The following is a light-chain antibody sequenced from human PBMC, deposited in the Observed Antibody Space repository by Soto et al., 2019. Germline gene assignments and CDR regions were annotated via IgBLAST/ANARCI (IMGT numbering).Light chain of an antibody. CDR1: SSDVGSYNY. Sequence: QSALTQPRSVSGSPGESVTISCSGTSSDVGSYNYVSWYQQYPGTAPKLLIYDVSERPSEVPVRFSGSTSGNTASLTISGLQDEDEAEYFCGSYSGSDPVLFGGGTKVTVL. J-gene: IGLJ2*01. CDR2: DVS. V-gene: IGLV2-11*01. CDR3: GSYSGSDPVL.